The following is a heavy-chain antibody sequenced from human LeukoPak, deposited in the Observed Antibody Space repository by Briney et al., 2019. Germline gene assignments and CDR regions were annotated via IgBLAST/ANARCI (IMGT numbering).Heavy chain of an antibody. J-gene: IGHJ6*02. Sequence: GGSLRLSCAASGFTFSSYGMHWVRQAPGKGLEWVAVISYDGSNKYYADSVKGRFTISRDNSKNTLYLQMNSLRAEDTAVYYCAKDKAPTYYDFWSGSYYYYGMDVWGQGTTVTVSS. D-gene: IGHD3-3*01. CDR3: AKDKAPTYYDFWSGSYYYYGMDV. V-gene: IGHV3-30*18. CDR2: ISYDGSNK. CDR1: GFTFSSYG.